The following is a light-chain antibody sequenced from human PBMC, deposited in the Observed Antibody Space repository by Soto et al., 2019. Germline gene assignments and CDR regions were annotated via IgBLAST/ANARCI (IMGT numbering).Light chain of an antibody. V-gene: IGKV3-15*01. CDR1: QSISDT. J-gene: IGKJ1*01. Sequence: EIVMTQSPVTLSVSPGGRANLSCRASQSISDTLAWYQQKPGQAPRLLIHGESTRAPGLPDRLSGSGSGTDLNLTISSLQSEDFAVYYCQQYNNWPWTCGQGTKVDIK. CDR3: QQYNNWPWT. CDR2: GES.